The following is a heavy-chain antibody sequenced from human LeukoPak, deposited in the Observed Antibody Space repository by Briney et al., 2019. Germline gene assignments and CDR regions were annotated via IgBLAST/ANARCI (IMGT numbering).Heavy chain of an antibody. J-gene: IGHJ3*02. CDR2: ISWNSGSI. V-gene: IGHV3-9*01. CDR1: GFTFDDYA. Sequence: GGSLRLSCAASGFTFDDYAMHWVRQAPGKGLEWVSGISWNSGSIGYADSVKGRFTISRDNAKNSLYLQMNSLRAEDTALYYCAKDLQLWSGGDAFDIWGQGTMVTVSS. CDR3: AKDLQLWSGGDAFDI. D-gene: IGHD5-18*01.